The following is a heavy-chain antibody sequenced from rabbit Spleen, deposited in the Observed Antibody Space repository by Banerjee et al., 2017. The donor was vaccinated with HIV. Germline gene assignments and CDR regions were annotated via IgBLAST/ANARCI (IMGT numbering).Heavy chain of an antibody. CDR1: GFSFNSGYD. CDR2: IDAGSKGST. CDR3: ARDGSGWGANFNL. D-gene: IGHD4-1*01. V-gene: IGHV1S45*01. J-gene: IGHJ4*01. Sequence: QEQLEESGGDLVKPGASLTLTCKASGFSFNSGYDMCWVRQAPGKGLEWVACIDAGSKGSTYYASWAKGRFTISKTSSTTVTLQMTSLTAADMATYFCARDGSGWGANFNLWGPGTLVTVS.